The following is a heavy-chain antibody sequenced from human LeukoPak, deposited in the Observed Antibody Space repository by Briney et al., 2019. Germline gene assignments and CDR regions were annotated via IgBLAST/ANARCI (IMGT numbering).Heavy chain of an antibody. Sequence: SQTLSLTCTVSGGSISSDTYYWSWIRQPAGKGVEWIGRIYASGNSNYNASLKSRVTISIDTANNQFSLRLSSVVASDTGVYYCAGTRRYCSGGSCYNWFDPWGQGTLVTVSS. J-gene: IGHJ5*02. CDR1: GGSISSDTYY. CDR2: IYASGNS. V-gene: IGHV4-61*02. CDR3: AGTRRYCSGGSCYNWFDP. D-gene: IGHD2-15*01.